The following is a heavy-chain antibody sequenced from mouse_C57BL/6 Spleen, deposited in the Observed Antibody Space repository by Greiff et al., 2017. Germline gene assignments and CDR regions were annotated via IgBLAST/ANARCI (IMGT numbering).Heavy chain of an antibody. CDR3: ARQGTTVADY. J-gene: IGHJ2*01. D-gene: IGHD1-1*01. V-gene: IGHV5-9*01. CDR1: GFTFSSYT. Sequence: EVQVVESGGGLVKPGGSLKLSCAASGFTFSSYTMSWVRQTPEKRLAWVATISGGGGNTYYPDSVKGRFTISRDNAKNTLYLQMSSLRSEDTALYYCARQGTTVADYWGQGTTLTVSS. CDR2: ISGGGGNT.